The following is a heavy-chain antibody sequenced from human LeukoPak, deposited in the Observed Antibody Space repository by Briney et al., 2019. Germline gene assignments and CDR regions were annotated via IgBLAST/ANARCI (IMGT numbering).Heavy chain of an antibody. CDR1: GASFSAFY. Sequence: SETLSLTCTVYGASFSAFYWTWIRQPPGKGLEWIGDLNHNGGTNYNPSLKSRVTISVDASKNQFSLKLSSVTAADTAVYYCARDESIAAAGTNWFDPWGQGTLVTVSS. V-gene: IGHV4-34*01. D-gene: IGHD6-13*01. CDR3: ARDESIAAAGTNWFDP. J-gene: IGHJ5*02. CDR2: LNHNGGT.